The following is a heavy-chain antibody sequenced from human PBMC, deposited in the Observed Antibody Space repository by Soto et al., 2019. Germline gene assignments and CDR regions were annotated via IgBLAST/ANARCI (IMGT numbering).Heavy chain of an antibody. CDR2: INHSGST. V-gene: IGHV4-34*01. D-gene: IGHD2-2*01. Sequence: SETLSLTCAVYGGSFSGYYWSWIRQPPGKGLEWIGEINHSGSTNYNPSLKSRVTISVDTSKNQFSLKLSSVTAADTAVYYCARGSGVAVVVPAAIYWFDPWGQGTLGTVSS. CDR1: GGSFSGYY. CDR3: ARGSGVAVVVPAAIYWFDP. J-gene: IGHJ5*02.